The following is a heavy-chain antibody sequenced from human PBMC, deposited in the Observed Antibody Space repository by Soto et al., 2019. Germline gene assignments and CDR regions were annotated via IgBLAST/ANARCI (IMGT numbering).Heavy chain of an antibody. Sequence: ASVKVSCKASGGTFSSYAIHWVRQAPGQGLEWLGKIIPSYDRTNYAQKFQGRVTVTADTYTTTAYMELSSLRSDDTAVYYCARDPSNDYGGDTFDYWGQGTLVTVSS. V-gene: IGHV1-69*04. CDR3: ARDPSNDYGGDTFDY. CDR1: GGTFSSYA. D-gene: IGHD4-17*01. CDR2: IIPSYDRT. J-gene: IGHJ4*02.